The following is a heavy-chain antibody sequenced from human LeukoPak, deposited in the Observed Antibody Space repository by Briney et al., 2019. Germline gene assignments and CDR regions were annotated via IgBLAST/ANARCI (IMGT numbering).Heavy chain of an antibody. CDR3: AKDATLFGDQYFDY. D-gene: IGHD3-10*01. J-gene: IGHJ4*02. CDR1: GFTFSSHG. V-gene: IGHV3-30*18. Sequence: GRSLRLSCAASGFTFSSHGMHWVRQAPGRALEWVAVTSYDGTTKYYADSAKGRFNISRDNSKNTLYLQMNSLRVDDTAVYYCAKDATLFGDQYFDYWGQGTLVIVSS. CDR2: TSYDGTTK.